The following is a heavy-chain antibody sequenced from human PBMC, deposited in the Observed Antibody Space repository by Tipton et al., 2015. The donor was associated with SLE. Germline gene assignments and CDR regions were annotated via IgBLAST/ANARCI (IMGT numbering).Heavy chain of an antibody. J-gene: IGHJ4*01. CDR1: GGSISSSSYY. CDR2: IYYSGST. V-gene: IGHV4-39*07. CDR3: ARSHHDILEVDY. D-gene: IGHD3-9*01. Sequence: TLSLTCTVSGGSISSSSYYWGWIRQPPGKGLEWIGSIYYSGSTYYNPSLKSRVTISVDTSKNQFSLKLSSVTAADTAVYYCARSHHDILEVDYWGHGTLVTVSS.